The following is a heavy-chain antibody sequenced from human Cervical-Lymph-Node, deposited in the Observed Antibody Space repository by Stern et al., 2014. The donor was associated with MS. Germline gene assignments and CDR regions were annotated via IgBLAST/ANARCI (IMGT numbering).Heavy chain of an antibody. Sequence: EAQLVESGGGLVEPGGSLRLSCAASGFIFSKAWMTWVRPAPGKGLEWVGRIKPKTAGETTNYSTPVQGRFTISRDDSKNIMFLHMSSLRTDDTAVYYCTTDEVANFAHWGPGILVTVSS. V-gene: IGHV3-15*01. J-gene: IGHJ5*02. CDR3: TTDEVANFAH. CDR1: GFIFSKAW. CDR2: IKPKTAGETT.